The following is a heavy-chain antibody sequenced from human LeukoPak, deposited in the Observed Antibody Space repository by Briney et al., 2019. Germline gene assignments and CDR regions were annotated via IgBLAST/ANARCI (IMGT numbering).Heavy chain of an antibody. CDR2: IYYSGST. CDR3: ARASGRWFGP. Sequence: SETLSLTCTVSGGSISNYYWSWIRQPPGKGLEWIGYIYYSGSTNYNPSLKSRVTISVDTSKNQFSLKLSSVTAADTAVYYCARASGRWFGPWGQGTLVTVSS. V-gene: IGHV4-59*01. CDR1: GGSISNYY. J-gene: IGHJ5*02.